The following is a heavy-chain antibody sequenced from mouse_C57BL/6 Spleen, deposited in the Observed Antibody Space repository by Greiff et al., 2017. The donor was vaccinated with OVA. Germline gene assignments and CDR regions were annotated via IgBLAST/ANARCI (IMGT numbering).Heavy chain of an antibody. CDR2: IRNKANGYTT. V-gene: IGHV7-3*01. Sequence: EVLLVESGGGLVQPGGSLSLSCAASGFTFTDYYMSWVRQPPGKALEWLGFIRNKANGYTTEYSASVKGRFTISRDNSQSILYLQMNALRAEDSATYYCARHSVNWDYFDYWGQGTTLTVSS. CDR1: GFTFTDYY. D-gene: IGHD4-1*02. J-gene: IGHJ2*01. CDR3: ARHSVNWDYFDY.